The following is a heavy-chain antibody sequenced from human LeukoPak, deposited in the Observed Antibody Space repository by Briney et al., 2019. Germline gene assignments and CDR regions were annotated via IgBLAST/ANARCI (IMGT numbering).Heavy chain of an antibody. CDR3: ARAYCGGDCYSPRDAFDI. J-gene: IGHJ3*02. Sequence: SVKVSCKASGGTFSSYAISWVRQAPGQGLEWMGRIIPIFGTANYAQNFQGRVTITTDESTSTAYMELSSLRSEDTAVYYCARAYCGGDCYSPRDAFDIWGQGTMVTVSS. CDR1: GGTFSSYA. V-gene: IGHV1-69*05. D-gene: IGHD2-21*01. CDR2: IIPIFGTA.